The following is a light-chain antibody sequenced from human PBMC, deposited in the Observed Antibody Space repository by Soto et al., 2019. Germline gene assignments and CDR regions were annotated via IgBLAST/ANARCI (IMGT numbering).Light chain of an antibody. CDR3: QQRADWPIT. V-gene: IGKV3-11*01. Sequence: EIVLTQSPATLCLSPGERATLSCRASQYITIYLAWYQQKPGQAPRLLIYDASNRATGIPARFSGSGSGTDFTLTISSLEPDDFAVYYCQQRADWPITFGQGTKVDIK. CDR1: QYITIY. J-gene: IGKJ1*01. CDR2: DAS.